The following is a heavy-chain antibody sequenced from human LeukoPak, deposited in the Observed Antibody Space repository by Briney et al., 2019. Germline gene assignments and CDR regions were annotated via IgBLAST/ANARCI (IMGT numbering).Heavy chain of an antibody. D-gene: IGHD3-10*02. V-gene: IGHV3-23*01. CDR2: ISGSGGST. CDR3: AELGITMIGGV. J-gene: IGHJ6*04. CDR1: GFTFSSYA. Sequence: PGGSLRLSCAASGFTFSSYAMSWVRQAPGKGLEWVSAISGSGGSTYYADSVKGRFTMSRDNAKNSLYLQVNSLRAEDTAVYYCAELGITMIGGVWGKGTTVTISS.